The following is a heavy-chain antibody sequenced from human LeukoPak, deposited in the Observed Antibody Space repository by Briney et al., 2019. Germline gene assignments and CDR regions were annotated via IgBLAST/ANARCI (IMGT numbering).Heavy chain of an antibody. J-gene: IGHJ4*02. V-gene: IGHV3-33*06. CDR2: IWYDGSNK. CDR1: GFTFSSYG. D-gene: IGHD6-13*01. CDR3: AKDRQYSSPVGYFDY. Sequence: GGSLRLSCAASGFTFSSYGMHWVRQAPGKGLEWVAVIWYDGSNKYYADSVKGRFTISRDNSKNTLYLQMNSLRAEDTAVYYCAKDRQYSSPVGYFDYWGQGTLVTVSS.